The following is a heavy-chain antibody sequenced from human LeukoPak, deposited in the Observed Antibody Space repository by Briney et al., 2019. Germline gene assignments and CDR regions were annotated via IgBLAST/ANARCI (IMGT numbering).Heavy chain of an antibody. D-gene: IGHD4-11*01. CDR3: ARPLYSNYDAFDI. Sequence: PSQTLSLTCTVSGGSISSGNYYWSWIRQPAGKGLEWIGRIYTSGSTNYNPSLKSRVTISVDTSKNQFSLKLSSVTAADTAVYYCARPLYSNYDAFDIWGQGTMVTVSS. CDR1: GGSISSGNYY. V-gene: IGHV4-61*02. CDR2: IYTSGST. J-gene: IGHJ3*02.